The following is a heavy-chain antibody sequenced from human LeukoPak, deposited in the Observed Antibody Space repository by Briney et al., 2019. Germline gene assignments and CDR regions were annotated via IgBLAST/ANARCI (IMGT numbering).Heavy chain of an antibody. D-gene: IGHD6-13*01. J-gene: IGHJ6*02. CDR1: GFIFSSYA. V-gene: IGHV3-23*01. CDR2: ISGSGGST. CDR3: ARRSSSWLYYGMDV. Sequence: GGSLRLSCAASGFIFSSYAMSWVRQAPGKGLEWVSAISGSGGSTYYADSVKGRFTISRDNSKNTLYLQMNSLRAEDTAVYYCARRSSSWLYYGMDVWGQGTTVTVSS.